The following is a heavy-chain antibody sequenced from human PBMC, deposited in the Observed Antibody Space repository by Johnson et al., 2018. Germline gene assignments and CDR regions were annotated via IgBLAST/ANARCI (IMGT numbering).Heavy chain of an antibody. J-gene: IGHJ6*03. V-gene: IGHV3-30*03. CDR2: ISYDGSNK. CDR3: ARASTGTTAYYMDV. CDR1: GFTCRSYW. Sequence: QVQLVQSGGGSVQPGGSLRLSCAASGFTCRSYWMSWVRQAPGKGLEWVAVISYDGSNKYYADSVKGRFTISRDNSKDTLYLQMNSLRAEDTAVYYYARASTGTTAYYMDVWGKGTTVTGSS. D-gene: IGHD1-7*01.